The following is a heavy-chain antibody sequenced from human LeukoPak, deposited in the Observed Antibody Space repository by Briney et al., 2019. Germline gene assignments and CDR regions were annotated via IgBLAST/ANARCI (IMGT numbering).Heavy chain of an antibody. D-gene: IGHD6-13*01. CDR3: ASSSSWYGAYYFDY. J-gene: IGHJ4*02. V-gene: IGHV4-39*07. CDR2: INHSGST. CDR1: GGSVSSGSYY. Sequence: SETLSLTCTVSGGSVSSGSYYWSWIRQPPGKGLEWIGEINHSGSTNYNPSLKSRVTISVDTSKNQFSLKLSSVTAADTAVYYCASSSSWYGAYYFDYWGQGTLVTVSS.